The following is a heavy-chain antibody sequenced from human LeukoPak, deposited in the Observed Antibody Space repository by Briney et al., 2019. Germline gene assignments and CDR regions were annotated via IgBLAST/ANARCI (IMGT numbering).Heavy chain of an antibody. CDR1: GFTVSSNY. D-gene: IGHD6-19*01. Sequence: PGGSLRLSCAASGFTVSSNYMSWVRQAPGKGLEWVSVIYSGGSTYYADSVKGRFTISRVNSKNTLYLQMNSLRAEDTAVYYCARDSSVAGTTFDLWGQGTLVTVSS. CDR2: IYSGGST. V-gene: IGHV3-53*01. CDR3: ARDSSVAGTTFDL. J-gene: IGHJ4*02.